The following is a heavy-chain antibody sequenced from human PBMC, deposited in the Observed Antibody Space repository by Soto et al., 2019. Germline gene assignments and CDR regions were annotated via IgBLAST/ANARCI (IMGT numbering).Heavy chain of an antibody. Sequence: ASVKVSCKTSGYTFSNNYIHWVRQAPGQGLEWMGVINPRGGSTRHAQKFQARLTVSMDTSTSTAYMELSSLRSEDTAVYYCSRSIGIVAGSGGWWAIYYDYSGQGTRVTVSS. V-gene: IGHV1-46*03. CDR3: SRSIGIVAGSGGWWAIYYDY. J-gene: IGHJ4*02. CDR1: GYTFSNNY. D-gene: IGHD6-25*01. CDR2: INPRGGST.